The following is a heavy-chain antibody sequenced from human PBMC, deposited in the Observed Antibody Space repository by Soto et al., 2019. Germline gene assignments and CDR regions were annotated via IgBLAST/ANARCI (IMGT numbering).Heavy chain of an antibody. J-gene: IGHJ6*02. Sequence: ASVKVSCKASGYTFTSYYMHWVRQAPGQGLEWMGIINPSGGSTSYAQKFQGRVTMTRDTSTSTVYMELSSLKASDTAMYYCARHGRRNKFVFRAYYGMDVWGQGTTVTVSS. D-gene: IGHD3-10*01. CDR2: INPSGGST. CDR3: ARHGRRNKFVFRAYYGMDV. V-gene: IGHV1-46*01. CDR1: GYTFTSYY.